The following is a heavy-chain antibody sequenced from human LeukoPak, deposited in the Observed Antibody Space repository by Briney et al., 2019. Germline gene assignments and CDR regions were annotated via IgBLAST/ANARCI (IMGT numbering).Heavy chain of an antibody. CDR3: ARGTYYDISTGSSWYFDY. J-gene: IGHJ4*02. V-gene: IGHV4-30-4*08. CDR1: GGSISSGDYY. D-gene: IGHD3-9*01. CDR2: IYYSGST. Sequence: SQTLSLTCTVSGGSISSGDYYWSWIRQPPGKGLEWIGYIYYSGSTYYNPSLKSRVTISVDTSKNQFSLKLSSVTAADTAVYYCARGTYYDISTGSSWYFDYWGQGTLVTVSS.